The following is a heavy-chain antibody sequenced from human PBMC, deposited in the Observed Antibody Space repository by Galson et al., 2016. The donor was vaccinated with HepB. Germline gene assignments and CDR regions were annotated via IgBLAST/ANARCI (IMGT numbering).Heavy chain of an antibody. CDR3: SKAPYYDFLTGYSYGLDV. D-gene: IGHD3-9*01. CDR2: ISAGGGGA. J-gene: IGHJ6*02. Sequence: SLRLSCAASGFTFSNYGMTWVRQAPGKGLEWVSGISAGGGGAYYADSVKGRFTISRDNSKTTLYLQVNSLRAEDTAVYYCSKAPYYDFLTGYSYGLDVWGQGTTVTVSS. CDR1: GFTFSNYG. V-gene: IGHV3-23*01.